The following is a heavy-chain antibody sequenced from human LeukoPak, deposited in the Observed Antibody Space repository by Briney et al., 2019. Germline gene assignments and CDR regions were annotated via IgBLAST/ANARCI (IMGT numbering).Heavy chain of an antibody. J-gene: IGHJ4*02. V-gene: IGHV4-61*02. D-gene: IGHD6-13*01. CDR3: AREALLYSSSWLFDY. CDR1: GGSISSGIYY. Sequence: PSQTLSLTCTVSGGSISSGIYYWSWIRQPAGKGLEWIGRIYTSGSTNYNPSLKSRVTISVDTSKNQFSLKLSSVTAADTAVYYCAREALLYSSSWLFDYWGQGTLVTVSS. CDR2: IYTSGST.